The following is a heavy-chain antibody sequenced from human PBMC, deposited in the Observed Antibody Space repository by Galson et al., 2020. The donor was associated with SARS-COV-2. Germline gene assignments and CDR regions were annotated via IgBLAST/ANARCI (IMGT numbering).Heavy chain of an antibody. J-gene: IGHJ5*02. CDR1: GFTFDDYG. CDR2: INWNGGST. CDR3: ARLYCSGGSCPQGWFDA. D-gene: IGHD2-15*01. Sequence: GGSLRLSCAASGFTFDDYGMSWVRQAPGKGLEWVSGINWNGGSTGYADSVKGRFTISRDNAKNSLYLQMNSLRAEDTAFDHCARLYCSGGSCPQGWFDAWGQGTLVTVSS. V-gene: IGHV3-20*01.